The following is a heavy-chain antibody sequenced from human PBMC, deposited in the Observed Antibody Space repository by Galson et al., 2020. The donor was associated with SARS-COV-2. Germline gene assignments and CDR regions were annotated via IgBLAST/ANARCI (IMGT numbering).Heavy chain of an antibody. CDR3: AHSPDFYSSSSRNWFDP. J-gene: IGHJ5*02. D-gene: IGHD6-6*01. CDR2: IYWDNDN. Sequence: KMSGPTLVKPTQTLTLTCTFSGFSLSTSGVGVGWIRQPPGKALEWLALIYWDNDNRYSPSLKSRLTITRDTSKNQVVLTLTDVDPVDTATYYCAHSPDFYSSSSRNWFDPWGQGTLVTVSS. V-gene: IGHV2-5*02. CDR1: GFSLSTSGVG.